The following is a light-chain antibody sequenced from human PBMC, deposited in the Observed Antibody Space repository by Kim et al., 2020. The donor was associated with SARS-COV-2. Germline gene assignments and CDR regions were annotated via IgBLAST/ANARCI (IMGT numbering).Light chain of an antibody. CDR3: GTWDDSLNAWV. CDR2: YDD. Sequence: QSVLTQPPSMSEAPGQRLTISCSGSSSNIGNNDVYWYQQLPGKPPKLLIYYDDLLSSGVSDRFSGSRSGTSASLAISGLQSQDEADYYCGTWDDSLNAWVFGGGTRSPS. V-gene: IGLV1-36*01. CDR1: SSNIGNND. J-gene: IGLJ3*02.